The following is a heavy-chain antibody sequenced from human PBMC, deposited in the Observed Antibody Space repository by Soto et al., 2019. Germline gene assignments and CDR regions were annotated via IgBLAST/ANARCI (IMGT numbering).Heavy chain of an antibody. J-gene: IGHJ4*02. V-gene: IGHV3-30-3*01. Sequence: GGSLRLSCAASGFSFSISPIHWVRQAPGKGPEWVALISYDGTNKFYADSVKGRFTISRDNSKSTLYLQVDSLRPEDAAVYYCARDPKTSGGQHWAFNYFDSWGQGTLVTVSS. CDR3: ARDPKTSGGQHWAFNYFDS. CDR2: ISYDGTNK. D-gene: IGHD7-27*01. CDR1: GFSFSISP.